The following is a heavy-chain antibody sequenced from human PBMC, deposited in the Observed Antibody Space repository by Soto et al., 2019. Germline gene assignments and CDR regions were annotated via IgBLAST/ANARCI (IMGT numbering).Heavy chain of an antibody. V-gene: IGHV3-23*01. CDR2: MSGSSSTT. CDR3: AKNQELELPRVIDF. J-gene: IGHJ4*02. Sequence: EVRLLESGGGLVKPGGSLRLSCATSGLTFSNYAMSWVRQAPGGGLEWVSSMSGSSSTTYYADSVRGRFTISRDRSKNTLYLQMSSLRAEDTALYYCAKNQELELPRVIDFWGQGTLVTVS. CDR1: GLTFSNYA. D-gene: IGHD1-7*01.